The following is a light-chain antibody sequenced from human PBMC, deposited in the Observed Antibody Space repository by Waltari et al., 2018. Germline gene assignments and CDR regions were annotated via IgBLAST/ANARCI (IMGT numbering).Light chain of an antibody. CDR2: DTS. V-gene: IGKV3-11*01. Sequence: ERATLSCRASQSVGTYLAWYQQKPGQAPRLLFYDTSTRATGIPARFTGSGSETDFTLTISSLEPEDFAVYYCQQRGNWSLTFGGGTKVEIK. J-gene: IGKJ4*01. CDR3: QQRGNWSLT. CDR1: QSVGTY.